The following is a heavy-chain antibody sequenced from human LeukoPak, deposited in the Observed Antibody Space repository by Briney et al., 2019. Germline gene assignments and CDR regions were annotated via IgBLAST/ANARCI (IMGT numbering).Heavy chain of an antibody. J-gene: IGHJ4*02. D-gene: IGHD6-25*01. V-gene: IGHV3-23*01. CDR3: AKVPRGAPSHD. CDR2: ISSSGGST. Sequence: GGSLRLSCAASGFTFSNYGMNWVRQAPGKGLEWVSGISSSGGSTSYADSVKGRFTVSRDNSKNTLYLQMNSLRDEDTAVYYCAKVPRGAPSHDWGQGTLVTVSS. CDR1: GFTFSNYG.